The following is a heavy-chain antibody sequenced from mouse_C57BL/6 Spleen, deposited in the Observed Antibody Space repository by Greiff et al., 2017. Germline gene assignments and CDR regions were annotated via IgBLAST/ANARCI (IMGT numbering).Heavy chain of an antibody. D-gene: IGHD1-1*01. V-gene: IGHV1-59*01. CDR1: GYTFTSYW. CDR3: ARGGYYGSSSFDY. Sequence: VQLQQPGAELVRPGTSVKLSCKASGYTFTSYWMHWVKQRPGQGLEWIGVIDPSDSYTNYNQKFKGQATLTVETSSSTAYMQLSSLTSEDSAVYYWARGGYYGSSSFDYWGQGTTLTVDS. J-gene: IGHJ2*01. CDR2: IDPSDSYT.